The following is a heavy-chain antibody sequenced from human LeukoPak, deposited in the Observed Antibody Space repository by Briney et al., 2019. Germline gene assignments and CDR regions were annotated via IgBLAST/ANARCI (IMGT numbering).Heavy chain of an antibody. D-gene: IGHD6-19*01. CDR2: IYYSGST. V-gene: IGHV4-59*08. CDR3: ARHRGSSGWYFDY. CDR1: GGSISSYY. Sequence: SETLSLTCTVSGGSISSYYWSWIRQPPGKGLEWIGYIYYSGSTNYNPSLKSRVTISVDTSKNQFSLKLSSMTAADTAVYYCARHRGSSGWYFDYWGQGTLVTVSS. J-gene: IGHJ4*02.